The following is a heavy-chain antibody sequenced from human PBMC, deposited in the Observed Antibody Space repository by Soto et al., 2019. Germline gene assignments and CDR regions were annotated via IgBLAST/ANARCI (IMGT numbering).Heavy chain of an antibody. CDR1: GYSISSGYY. Sequence: SETLSLTCAVSGYSISSGYYWGWIRQPPGKGLEWIGSIYNSGSTYYNPSLKSRVTISVDTSKNPFSLKLSSVTAADTAVYYCARMTTDAFDIWGQGTMVTVSS. V-gene: IGHV4-38-2*01. CDR3: ARMTTDAFDI. J-gene: IGHJ3*02. D-gene: IGHD4-17*01. CDR2: IYNSGST.